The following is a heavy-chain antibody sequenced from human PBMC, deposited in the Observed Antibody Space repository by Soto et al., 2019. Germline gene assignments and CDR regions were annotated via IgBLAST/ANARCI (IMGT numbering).Heavy chain of an antibody. CDR1: GFTFSNAW. CDR2: IKSKTDGGTT. Sequence: KPGGSLRLSCAASGFTFSNAWMNWVRQAPGKGLEWVGRIKSKTDGGTTDYAAPVKGRFTISRDDSKNTLYLQMNSLKTEDTAVYYCTTDTMGYSYDDYYGMDGWGQGTTVTVSS. CDR3: TTDTMGYSYDDYYGMDG. J-gene: IGHJ6*02. D-gene: IGHD5-18*01. V-gene: IGHV3-15*07.